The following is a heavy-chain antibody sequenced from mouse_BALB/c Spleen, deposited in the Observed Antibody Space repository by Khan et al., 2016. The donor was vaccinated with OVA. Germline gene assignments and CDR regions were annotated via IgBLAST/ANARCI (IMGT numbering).Heavy chain of an antibody. D-gene: IGHD1-1*01. V-gene: IGHV1-7*01. Sequence: VQLQESGAELAKPGASVKMSCKASGYTFINYWILWVKQRPGQGLEWIGYINPSTGYTEYNQKFKDKATLTANKSSSTADIQLRSLNSEDSAVYYCARSGLRWDFGYWGQGTTLTVSS. J-gene: IGHJ2*01. CDR3: ARSGLRWDFGY. CDR1: GYTFINYW. CDR2: INPSTGYT.